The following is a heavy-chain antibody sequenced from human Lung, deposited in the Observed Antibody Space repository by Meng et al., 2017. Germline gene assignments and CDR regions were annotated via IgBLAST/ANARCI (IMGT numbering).Heavy chain of an antibody. D-gene: IGHD6-19*01. CDR3: AREQQWLVQDFDS. CDR2: ITPNSGGA. J-gene: IGHJ4*02. Sequence: QAQLVQAGAEVKKPGASVQVSCKASGYTFIDYYMHWVRQAPGQGLEWMGRITPNSGGADYAQKFQGRVTMTRDQAISTAYMELTRLRSDDTAVYYCAREQQWLVQDFDSWGQGTLVTVSS. V-gene: IGHV1-2*06. CDR1: GYTFIDYY.